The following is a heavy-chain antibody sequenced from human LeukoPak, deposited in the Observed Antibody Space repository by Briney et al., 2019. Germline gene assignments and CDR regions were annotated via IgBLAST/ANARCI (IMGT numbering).Heavy chain of an antibody. D-gene: IGHD6-6*01. CDR3: ARTPVRRIAARPPFDY. Sequence: SETLSLTCAVYGGSFSGYYWSWIRQPPGKGLEWIGEINHSGSTNYNPSLKSRVTLSVDTSKNQFSLKLSSVTAADTAVYYCARTPVRRIAARPPFDYWGQGTLVTVSS. V-gene: IGHV4-34*01. J-gene: IGHJ4*02. CDR1: GGSFSGYY. CDR2: INHSGST.